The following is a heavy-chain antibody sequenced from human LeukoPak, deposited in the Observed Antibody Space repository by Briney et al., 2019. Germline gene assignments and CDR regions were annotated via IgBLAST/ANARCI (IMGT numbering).Heavy chain of an antibody. V-gene: IGHV4-59*11. CDR1: GDSISMHY. D-gene: IGHD6-13*01. CDR2: INHTGST. Sequence: PSETLSLTCSVSGDSISMHYWSWIRQPPGKGLEWIGYINHTGSTNYNPSLNSRVTISRDTSKNHFSLELSSVTAADTAVYFCARGRVSSSSWSSTYYYYFYMDVWGKGTTVTVSS. CDR3: ARGRVSSSSWSSTYYYYFYMDV. J-gene: IGHJ6*03.